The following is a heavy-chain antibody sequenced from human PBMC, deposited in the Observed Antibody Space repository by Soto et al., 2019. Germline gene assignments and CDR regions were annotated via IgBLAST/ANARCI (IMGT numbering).Heavy chain of an antibody. CDR3: ARHVGNSPPGS. CDR1: GGSISSGCDS. CDR2: IYYSGST. Sequence: SETLSLTCAVSGGSISSGCDSWSWIRQPPGKGLEWIGYIYYSGSTYYNPSLKSRVTISVDTSKNQFSLKLTSVTAADTAVYHCARHVGNSPPGSWGQGTLVTVSS. J-gene: IGHJ4*02. D-gene: IGHD1-26*01. V-gene: IGHV4-30-2*03.